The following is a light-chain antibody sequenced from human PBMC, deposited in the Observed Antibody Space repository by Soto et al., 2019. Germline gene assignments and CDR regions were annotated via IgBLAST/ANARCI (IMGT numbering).Light chain of an antibody. Sequence: QSALTQPPSASGSPGQSVTISCTGTSSDVGGYNYVSWYQQYPGKVPKLMIYEVAKRPSGVPDRFSGSKSGNTASLTVSGLQTEDEADYYCSSYAGSNNVLFGGGTKVTVL. J-gene: IGLJ2*01. CDR2: EVA. CDR1: SSDVGGYNY. V-gene: IGLV2-8*01. CDR3: SSYAGSNNVL.